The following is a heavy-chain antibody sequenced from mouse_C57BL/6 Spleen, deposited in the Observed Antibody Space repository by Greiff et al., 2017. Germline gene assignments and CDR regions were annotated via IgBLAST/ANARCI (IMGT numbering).Heavy chain of an antibody. CDR1: GFTFSSYA. CDR2: ISSGGEYI. D-gene: IGHD1-1*01. CDR3: TREGYGSSYPY. Sequence: LVESGDGLVKPGGSLQLSCAASGFTFSSYAMSWVRQTPEKRLEWVAYISSGGEYIYYADTVKGRFTISRDNARNPLYLQMSRLKSEDTAMYYCTREGYGSSYPYWGQGTLVTVSA. V-gene: IGHV5-9-1*02. J-gene: IGHJ3*01.